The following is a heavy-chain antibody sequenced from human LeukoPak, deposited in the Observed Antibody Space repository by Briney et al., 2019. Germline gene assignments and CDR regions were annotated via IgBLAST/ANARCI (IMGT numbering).Heavy chain of an antibody. D-gene: IGHD6-19*01. CDR3: ARVPPSSGWYIFDN. Sequence: GGSLRLSCAASGFSFSTYSMNWVRQAPGKGLEWVSSISSSGTYIYYADSVKGRFTISRDNAKSSLYLQMNSLRVEDTAVYYCARVPPSSGWYIFDNWGQGTLVTVSS. J-gene: IGHJ4*02. V-gene: IGHV3-21*01. CDR2: ISSSGTYI. CDR1: GFSFSTYS.